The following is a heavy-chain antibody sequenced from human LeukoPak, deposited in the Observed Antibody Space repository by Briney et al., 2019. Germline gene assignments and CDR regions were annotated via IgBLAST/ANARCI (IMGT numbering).Heavy chain of an antibody. CDR1: GFTFDDYA. V-gene: IGHV3-43D*03. D-gene: IGHD3-10*01. CDR2: ISWDGGTT. CDR3: AKDKFDGSGSYYFDY. J-gene: IGHJ4*02. Sequence: PGGSLRLSCAASGFTFDDYAMHSVRQAPGKGLEWVSLISWDGGTTTYADCVEGRFTISRDNSKNSLDLQMRSLRAEDTALYYCAKDKFDGSGSYYFDYWGRGTLVTVSS.